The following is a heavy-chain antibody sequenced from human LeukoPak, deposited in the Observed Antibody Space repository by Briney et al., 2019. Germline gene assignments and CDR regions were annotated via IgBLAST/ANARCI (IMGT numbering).Heavy chain of an antibody. Sequence: PSETLPLTCAVSGGSINNDNWWSWVRQAPGKGLEWVSGINWNGDSTGYADSVKGRFTISRDNAKNSLFLQMNSLRAEDTALYYCTRDREYSSSYFGWYFDLWGRGTLVTVSS. CDR3: TRDREYSSSYFGWYFDL. CDR2: INWNGDST. D-gene: IGHD6-6*01. CDR1: GGSINNDNW. V-gene: IGHV3-20*04. J-gene: IGHJ2*01.